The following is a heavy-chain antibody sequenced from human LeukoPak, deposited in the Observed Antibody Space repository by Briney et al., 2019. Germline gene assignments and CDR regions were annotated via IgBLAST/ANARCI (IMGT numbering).Heavy chain of an antibody. CDR1: GFTFSGSA. V-gene: IGHV3-73*01. J-gene: IGHJ3*02. CDR3: ARDKGPNCIDI. D-gene: IGHD2-15*01. Sequence: PGGSLRLSCAASGFTFSGSAMHWVRQASGKGLEWVGRIRSKANSYATAYAASVKGRFTISRDDSKNTAYLQMNSLKTEDTAVYYCARDKGPNCIDIWGQGTIVTVSS. CDR2: IRSKANSYAT.